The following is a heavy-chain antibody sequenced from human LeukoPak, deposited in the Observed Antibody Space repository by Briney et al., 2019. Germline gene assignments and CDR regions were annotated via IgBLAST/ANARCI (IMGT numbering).Heavy chain of an antibody. CDR2: SIPIFGTA. V-gene: IGHV1-69*05. Sequence: SVTVSFKASGGACSSYAISWLRHAPGQGLEWMGGSIPIFGTANYTQKFQGRVTITTVESTSTAYMELSSLRSEDTGVYYCARDAQYYDFWSGYYTNWCDACRQGSLVTVSS. D-gene: IGHD3-3*01. J-gene: IGHJ5*02. CDR1: GGACSSYA. CDR3: ARDAQYYDFWSGYYTNWCDA.